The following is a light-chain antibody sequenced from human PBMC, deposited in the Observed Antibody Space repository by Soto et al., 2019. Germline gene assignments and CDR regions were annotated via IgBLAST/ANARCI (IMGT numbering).Light chain of an antibody. V-gene: IGLV1-40*01. CDR1: SSNIGAGYD. CDR3: QSYDSSLSGYV. CDR2: AIN. Sequence: QSALTQPPSVSGAPGQRVTISCTGSSSNIGAGYDVHWYQQLPGTAPKLLIYAINIRPSGVPGRFSGSKSGTSASLAITGLQAEDEADYYCQSYDSSLSGYVFGTGTKSPS. J-gene: IGLJ1*01.